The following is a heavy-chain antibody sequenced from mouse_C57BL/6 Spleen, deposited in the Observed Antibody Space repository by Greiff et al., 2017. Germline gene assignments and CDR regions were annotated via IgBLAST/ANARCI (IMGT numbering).Heavy chain of an antibody. V-gene: IGHV3-1*01. CDR3: ARGELRSAMDY. CDR1: GYSITSGYD. D-gene: IGHD1-1*01. CDR2: ISYSGST. J-gene: IGHJ4*01. Sequence: EVKLMESGPGMVKPSQSLSLTCTVTGYSITSGYDWHWIRHFPGNKLEWMGYISYSGSTNYNPSLKSRISITHDTSKNHFFLKLNSVTTEDTATYYCARGELRSAMDYWGQGTSVTVSS.